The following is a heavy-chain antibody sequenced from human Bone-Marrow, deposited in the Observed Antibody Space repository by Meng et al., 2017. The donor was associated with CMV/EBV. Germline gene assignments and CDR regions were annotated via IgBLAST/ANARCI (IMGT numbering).Heavy chain of an antibody. V-gene: IGHV3-21*01. CDR3: ARGSEGLAYYYYGMDV. D-gene: IGHD2-15*01. CDR2: ISSSSSYI. CDR1: GFTFSSYW. J-gene: IGHJ6*02. Sequence: GESLKISCAGSGFTFSSYWMSWVRQAPGKGLEWVSSISSSSSYIYYADSVKGRFTISRDNAKNSLYLQMNSLRAEDTAVYYCARGSEGLAYYYYGMDVWGQGTTVTVSS.